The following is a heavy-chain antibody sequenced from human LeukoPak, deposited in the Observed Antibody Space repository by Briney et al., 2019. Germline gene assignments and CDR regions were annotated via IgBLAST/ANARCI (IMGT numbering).Heavy chain of an antibody. Sequence: PGRSLRLSCAASGFTFSSYAMHWVRQAPGKGLEWVSVISYDGSNKYYADSVKGRFTISRDNSKNTLYLQMNSLRAEDTAVYYCARDLAYYYDNFYDWGQGTLVTVSS. CDR3: ARDLAYYYDNFYD. D-gene: IGHD3-22*01. CDR1: GFTFSSYA. V-gene: IGHV3-30-3*01. J-gene: IGHJ4*02. CDR2: ISYDGSNK.